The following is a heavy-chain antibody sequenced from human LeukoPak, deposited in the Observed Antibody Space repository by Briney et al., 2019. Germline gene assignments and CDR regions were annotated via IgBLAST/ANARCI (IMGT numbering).Heavy chain of an antibody. J-gene: IGHJ4*02. V-gene: IGHV1-2*02. Sequence: ASVKVPCKASGYTFTGYYMHWVRQAPGQGLEWMGWINPNSGGTNYAQKFQGRATITRNTSISTAYMELSSLRSEDTAVYYCARGRVAVAGTRANDYWGQGTLVTVSS. CDR3: ARGRVAVAGTRANDY. D-gene: IGHD6-19*01. CDR2: INPNSGGT. CDR1: GYTFTGYY.